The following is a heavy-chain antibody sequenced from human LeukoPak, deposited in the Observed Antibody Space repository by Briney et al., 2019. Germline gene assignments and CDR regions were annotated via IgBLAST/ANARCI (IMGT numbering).Heavy chain of an antibody. D-gene: IGHD2-8*01. V-gene: IGHV4-39*01. Sequence: PSETLSLTCTVSGGSISSGSYYWGWIRQPPGTGLEWIGSGYYSGNTYYNSSLKSRVTISVDTSKNQFSLTLSSVTAADTAVYYCARHFNGPDYFDYWGQGTLVTVSS. CDR1: GGSISSGSYY. J-gene: IGHJ4*02. CDR3: ARHFNGPDYFDY. CDR2: GYYSGNT.